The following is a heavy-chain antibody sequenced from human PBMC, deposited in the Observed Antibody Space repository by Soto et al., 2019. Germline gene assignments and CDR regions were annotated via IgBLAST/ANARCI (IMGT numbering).Heavy chain of an antibody. D-gene: IGHD1-26*01. J-gene: IGHJ6*02. CDR3: AKDFQVGARGLGYYYGMDV. Sequence: GGSLRLSCAASGFTFSSYAMSWVRQAPGKGLEWVSAISGSGGSTYYADSVKGRFTISRDNSKNTLYLQMNSLRAEDTAVYYCAKDFQVGARGLGYYYGMDVWGQGTTVTV. V-gene: IGHV3-23*01. CDR1: GFTFSSYA. CDR2: ISGSGGST.